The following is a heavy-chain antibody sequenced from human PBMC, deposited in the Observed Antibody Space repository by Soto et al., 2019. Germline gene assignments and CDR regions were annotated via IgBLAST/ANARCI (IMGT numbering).Heavy chain of an antibody. V-gene: IGHV4-39*01. J-gene: IGHJ6*02. CDR2: LYYSGSP. CDR1: GGSISSSSYY. D-gene: IGHD2-15*01. Sequence: SETLSLTCTVSGGSISSSSYYWGWIRQPPGKGLEWIGYLYYSGSPHYNPALKSRVTISVDTSKNQFSLQLGPVTAADTAVYYCAGPAPSVAGASGSYYYYGMDVWGQGTPVT. CDR3: AGPAPSVAGASGSYYYYGMDV.